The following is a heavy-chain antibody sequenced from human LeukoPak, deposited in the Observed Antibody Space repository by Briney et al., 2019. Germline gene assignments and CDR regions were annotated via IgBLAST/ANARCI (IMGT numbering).Heavy chain of an antibody. J-gene: IGHJ4*02. Sequence: GGSLRLSCAASGFTFNNYWMSWVRQAPGKGLEWVANVKKDGSEKYHPDSVKGRFTISRDNAKNSLYLQLNSLRAEDTAVYYCARAQGYFDLWGQGTLVSVSS. CDR3: ARAQGYFDL. CDR1: GFTFNNYW. CDR2: VKKDGSEK. V-gene: IGHV3-7*01.